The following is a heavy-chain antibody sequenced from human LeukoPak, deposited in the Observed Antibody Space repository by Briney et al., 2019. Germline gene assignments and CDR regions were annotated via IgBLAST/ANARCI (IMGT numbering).Heavy chain of an antibody. D-gene: IGHD6-19*01. CDR1: GYTFTSYY. Sequence: ATVKVSCKASGYTFTSYYMHWVRQAPGQGLEWMGIIRPSGGSASYAQKCQGRVTMTRDTSTSTVYMELSSLRSEDMAVYYCARGVAVAGTEIGVSIIVDYWGQGTLVTVS. J-gene: IGHJ4*02. CDR3: ARGVAVAGTEIGVSIIVDY. V-gene: IGHV1-46*01. CDR2: IRPSGGSA.